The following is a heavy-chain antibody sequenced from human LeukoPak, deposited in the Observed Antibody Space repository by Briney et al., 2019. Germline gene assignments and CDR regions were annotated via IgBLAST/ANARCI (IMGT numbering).Heavy chain of an antibody. J-gene: IGHJ6*03. CDR1: GGSISSYY. V-gene: IGHV4-4*07. Sequence: PSETLSLTCTVSGGSISSYYWSWIRQPAGKGLEWIGRIYTSGSTNYNPSLKSRVTMSVDTSKNQFSLKLSSVTAADTAVYYCAREYSSINPLEYYYYYYMDVWGKGTTVTISS. CDR3: AREYSSINPLEYYYYYYMDV. D-gene: IGHD6-13*01. CDR2: IYTSGST.